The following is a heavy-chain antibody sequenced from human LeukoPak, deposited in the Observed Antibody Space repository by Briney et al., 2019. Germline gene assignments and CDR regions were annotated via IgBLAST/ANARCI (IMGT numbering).Heavy chain of an antibody. V-gene: IGHV3-23*01. CDR2: ISGSGPST. D-gene: IGHD3-16*01. J-gene: IGHJ4*02. Sequence: PGGSLRLSCAASGLTFSVYAMSWVRQAPGKGLEWVSAISGSGPSTYYADSVKGRFTISRDNSKNTLYLQMNSLRAEDTAVYYCAKTYVWYYFDYWGQGILVTVSS. CDR3: AKTYVWYYFDY. CDR1: GLTFSVYA.